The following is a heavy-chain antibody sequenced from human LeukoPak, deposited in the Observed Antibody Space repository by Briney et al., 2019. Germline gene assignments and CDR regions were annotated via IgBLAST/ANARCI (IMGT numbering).Heavy chain of an antibody. CDR3: AQSGSLWHNLFDP. Sequence: PGGSLRLSCAAAGFTFSDHYMDWVRQAPAEGLEWVGRSRNKGDSYTPDYAASMKGRFTISRDDSKNLLYLQMNCLKTEDTAVYYCAQSGSLWHNLFDPWGQGTMVTV. J-gene: IGHJ5*02. V-gene: IGHV3-72*01. D-gene: IGHD1-26*01. CDR2: SRNKGDSYTP. CDR1: GFTFSDHY.